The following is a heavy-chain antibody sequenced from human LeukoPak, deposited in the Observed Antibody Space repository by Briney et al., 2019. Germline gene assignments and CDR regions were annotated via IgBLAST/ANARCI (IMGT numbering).Heavy chain of an antibody. Sequence: GGSLRLSCAASGFTFTSYAMSWVRQASGKGLEWVSVLTGDGNTYYADFVKGRFTNSRDDSKNTLFLQMNSLRAEDTAVYFCAKVKWKLIGYFDYWGQGTLVTVSS. V-gene: IGHV3-23*01. J-gene: IGHJ4*02. D-gene: IGHD1-20*01. CDR2: LTGDGNT. CDR1: GFTFTSYA. CDR3: AKVKWKLIGYFDY.